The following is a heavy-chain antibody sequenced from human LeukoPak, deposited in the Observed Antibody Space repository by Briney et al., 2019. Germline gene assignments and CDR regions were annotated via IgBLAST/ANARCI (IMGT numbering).Heavy chain of an antibody. CDR3: ARRYFDS. CDR1: GFTFSVYW. J-gene: IGHJ4*02. V-gene: IGHV3-7*01. Sequence: GGSLRLSCAASGFTFSVYWMSWVRQAPGKGLEWVANIKQDGSEIYYVASVKGRFTISRDNTKNSLYLQMNSLRAEDTAVYYSARRYFDSWGQGTLVTVSS. CDR2: IKQDGSEI.